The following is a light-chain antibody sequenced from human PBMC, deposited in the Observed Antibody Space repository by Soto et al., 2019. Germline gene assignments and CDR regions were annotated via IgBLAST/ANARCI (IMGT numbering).Light chain of an antibody. J-gene: IGKJ1*01. V-gene: IGKV3-11*01. Sequence: VLTHSPSTLSLSPLERATLSCMSSQSVGTYLAGYQQKPGQAPRLLIYDASSRASGIPDRFSGGGSGTDFTLTISRLEPEDFASYLCQQLNSYPRTFGQGTKV. CDR1: QSVGTY. CDR2: DAS. CDR3: QQLNSYPRT.